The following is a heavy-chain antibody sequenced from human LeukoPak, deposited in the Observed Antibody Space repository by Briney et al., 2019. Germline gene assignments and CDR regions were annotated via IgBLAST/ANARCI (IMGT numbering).Heavy chain of an antibody. CDR3: ARARTTVTTREFDP. D-gene: IGHD4-17*01. V-gene: IGHV1-2*02. CDR2: LNPYSGAT. Sequence: GSVKVSCKASAYTFTDYFIHWVRQAPGQGLEWMGWLNPYSGATNYARRFHGRVTMTRDTSISTAYLELSSLTSDDTALYYCARARTTVTTREFDPWGQGTLVTVSS. J-gene: IGHJ5*02. CDR1: AYTFTDYF.